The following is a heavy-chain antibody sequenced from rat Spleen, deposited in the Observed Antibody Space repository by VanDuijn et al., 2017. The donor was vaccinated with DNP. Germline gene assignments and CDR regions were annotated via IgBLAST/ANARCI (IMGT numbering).Heavy chain of an antibody. CDR3: ASRPPPTRGPFDY. J-gene: IGHJ2*01. CDR2: ISYDDGST. Sequence: EVQLVESGGGLVQPGRSLKLSCIASGFTFSDYNMAWVRQAPKTGLEWVATISYDDGSTYYRDSVKGRFTIPRDNAKNTLYLQMDSLRSEDTATYYCASRPPPTRGPFDYWGQGVMVTVSS. V-gene: IGHV5-7*01. D-gene: IGHD1-4*01. CDR1: GFTFSDYN.